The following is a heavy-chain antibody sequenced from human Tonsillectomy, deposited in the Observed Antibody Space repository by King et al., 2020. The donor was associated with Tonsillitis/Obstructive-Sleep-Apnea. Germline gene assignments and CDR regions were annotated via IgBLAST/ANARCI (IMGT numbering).Heavy chain of an antibody. Sequence: QLVQSGAEVKKPGESLKISCKGSEYNFTSYWIGWVRQMPGKGLEWMGIIYPGDSYTRYSPSFQGQVTISADKSISTAYLQWSSLKAPDTAMYYCARHGDVILTGYYNYYYMDVWGKGTTVTVSS. CDR2: IYPGDSYT. V-gene: IGHV5-51*01. CDR1: EYNFTSYW. CDR3: ARHGDVILTGYYNYYYMDV. J-gene: IGHJ6*03. D-gene: IGHD3-9*01.